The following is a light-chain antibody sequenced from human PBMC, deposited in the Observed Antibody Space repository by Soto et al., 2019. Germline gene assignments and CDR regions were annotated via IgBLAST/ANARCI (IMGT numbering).Light chain of an antibody. CDR2: EVI. CDR1: SSDVGAYNY. V-gene: IGLV2-14*01. J-gene: IGLJ2*01. CDR3: SSYTSSSTLV. Sequence: QSVLTQPASVSGSPGQSITISCTATSSDVGAYNYVSWYQQYPGKAPKLMIYEVINRPSGVSNRFSGSKSGNTASLIISGLQAEDEADYYCSSYTSSSTLVFGGGTNVTVL.